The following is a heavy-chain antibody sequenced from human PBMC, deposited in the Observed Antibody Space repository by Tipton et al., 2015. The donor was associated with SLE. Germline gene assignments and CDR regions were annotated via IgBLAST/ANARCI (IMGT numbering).Heavy chain of an antibody. Sequence: TLSLTCTVSGGSISSSSYYWGWIRPPPGKGLVWIGSMYYSGSTYYNAPLKSRVTISVDTSKNQFSLTLSSVTAADTAVYYCASHKSSFWYRGAFDIWGQGTTAVVSS. V-gene: IGHV4-39*07. CDR2: MYYSGST. D-gene: IGHD2/OR15-2a*01. CDR3: ASHKSSFWYRGAFDI. J-gene: IGHJ3*02. CDR1: GGSISSSSYY.